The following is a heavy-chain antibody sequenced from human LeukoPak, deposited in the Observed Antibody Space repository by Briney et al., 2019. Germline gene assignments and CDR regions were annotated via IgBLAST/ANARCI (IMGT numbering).Heavy chain of an antibody. V-gene: IGHV6-1*01. CDR1: GDSVSSNSAA. CDR3: ARMVGLVSDF. J-gene: IGHJ4*02. D-gene: IGHD3-10*01. CDR2: TYYRSKWHS. Sequence: SQTLSLTCAISGDSVSSNSAAWNWIRQSPSRGLEWLGRTYYRSKWHSYYAPSVKSRITMNPDTSKNQFSLQLKSVTPEDTAVYYCARMVGLVSDFWGQGTLVTVSS.